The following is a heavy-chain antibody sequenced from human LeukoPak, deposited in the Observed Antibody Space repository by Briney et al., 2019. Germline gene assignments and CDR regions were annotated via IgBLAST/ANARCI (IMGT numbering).Heavy chain of an antibody. CDR1: GGSISSSGYY. CDR2: IYYRGTT. Sequence: SETLSLTCTVSGGSISSSGYYWDWIRQPPGKGLEWIGTIYYRGTTYYNPSLKSRVTISVDTSKNQFSLKLSSVTAADTAVYYCARRKDCTNGVCCTDYWGQGTLVTVSS. CDR3: ARRKDCTNGVCCTDY. D-gene: IGHD2-8*01. V-gene: IGHV4-39*01. J-gene: IGHJ4*02.